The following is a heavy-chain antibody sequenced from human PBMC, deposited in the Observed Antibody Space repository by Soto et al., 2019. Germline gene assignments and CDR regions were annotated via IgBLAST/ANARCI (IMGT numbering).Heavy chain of an antibody. V-gene: IGHV1-69*06. J-gene: IGHJ6*02. CDR2: IIPIFGTA. CDR3: ARRRIVVVVAAEDYYYGMDV. CDR1: GGTFSSYA. D-gene: IGHD2-15*01. Sequence: SVKVSCKASGGTFSSYAISCVRQAPGQGLEWMGGIIPIFGTANYAQKFQGRVTITADKSTGTAYMELSSLRSEDTAVYYCARRRIVVVVAAEDYYYGMDVWGQGTTVTVSS.